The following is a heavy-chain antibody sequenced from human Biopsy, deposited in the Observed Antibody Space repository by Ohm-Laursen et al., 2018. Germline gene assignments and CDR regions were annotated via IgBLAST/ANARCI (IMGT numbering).Heavy chain of an antibody. CDR1: GDSVSNNIAA. Sequence: QTLSLTCAISGDSVSNNIAAWNWIRQSSSGGLEWLGRTYYRTKWYNDYGLFVKSRISISPDTSKNQFSLQLKSVTPEGTAAYYCARETPTGIPFNWFDPWGQGTLVTVSS. J-gene: IGHJ5*02. CDR3: ARETPTGIPFNWFDP. CDR2: TYYRTKWYN. D-gene: IGHD1-1*01. V-gene: IGHV6-1*01.